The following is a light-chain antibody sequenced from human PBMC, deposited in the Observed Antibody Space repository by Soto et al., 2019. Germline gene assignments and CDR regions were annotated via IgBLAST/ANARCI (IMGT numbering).Light chain of an antibody. CDR2: WAS. CDR3: QQDYAIPRT. J-gene: IGKJ1*01. CDR1: QSVLDRSNNKNY. V-gene: IGKV4-1*01. Sequence: DIVMTQSPDSLAVSLGERAIINCKSSQSVLDRSNNKNYLTWYQQKPGQPPKPLIYWASTREFGVPDRFSGSGSVTDFTLTISSLQAEDGALYYCQQDYAIPRTFGQGTKVEIK.